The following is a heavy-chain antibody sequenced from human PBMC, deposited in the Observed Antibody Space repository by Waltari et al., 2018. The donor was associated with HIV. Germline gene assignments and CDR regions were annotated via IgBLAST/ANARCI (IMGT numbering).Heavy chain of an antibody. CDR3: AKGASGWSPGY. J-gene: IGHJ4*02. D-gene: IGHD6-19*01. CDR1: GFTFSSYG. V-gene: IGHV3-30*18. Sequence: QVQLVESGGCVVQPGRSLILPCAASGFTFSSYGMHWVRQAPGKGLEWVAVISYYGDNKYHADSVKGRFTISRDNSKNTLYLQMNSLRVEDTAVYYCAKGASGWSPGYWGQGTLVTVSS. CDR2: ISYYGDNK.